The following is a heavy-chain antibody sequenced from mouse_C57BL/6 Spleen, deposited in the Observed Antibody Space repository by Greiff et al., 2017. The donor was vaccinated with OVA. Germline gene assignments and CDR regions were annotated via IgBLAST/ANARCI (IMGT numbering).Heavy chain of an antibody. CDR3: ARLTSYAMDY. CDR2: ISSGSSTI. D-gene: IGHD2-13*01. CDR1: GFTFSDYG. J-gene: IGHJ4*01. Sequence: DVMLVESGGGLVKPGGSLKLSCAASGFTFSDYGMHWVRQAPEKGLEWVAYISSGSSTIYYADTVKGRFTISRDNAKNTLFLQMTSLRSEDTAMYYCARLTSYAMDYWGQGTSVTVSS. V-gene: IGHV5-17*01.